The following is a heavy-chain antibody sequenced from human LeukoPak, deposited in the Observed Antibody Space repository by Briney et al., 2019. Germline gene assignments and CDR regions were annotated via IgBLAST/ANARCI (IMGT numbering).Heavy chain of an antibody. CDR3: ARTRIGLWFGELFCFDY. CDR1: GYTFTGYY. Sequence: ASVNVSCKASGYTFTGYYMHWVRQAPGQGLEWMGWINPNSGGTNYAQKFQGRVTMTRDTSISTAYMELSRLRSDDTAVYYCARTRIGLWFGELFCFDYWGQGTLVTVSS. V-gene: IGHV1-2*02. J-gene: IGHJ4*02. CDR2: INPNSGGT. D-gene: IGHD3-10*01.